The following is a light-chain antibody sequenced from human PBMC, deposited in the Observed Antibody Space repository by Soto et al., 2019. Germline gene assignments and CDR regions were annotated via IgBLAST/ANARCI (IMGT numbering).Light chain of an antibody. V-gene: IGLV2-14*01. Sequence: SGRTEPAGVSGSPGQSITTSCTGTTSDCGFYNYVSWYQHHPGKAPKLLIYEVTNRHSGVSNRFSGSKSGNTASLTISGLQAEDEADYYCSSYTSSTDYVFGTGSKVTVL. CDR3: SSYTSSTDYV. CDR1: TSDCGFYNY. CDR2: EVT. J-gene: IGLJ1*01.